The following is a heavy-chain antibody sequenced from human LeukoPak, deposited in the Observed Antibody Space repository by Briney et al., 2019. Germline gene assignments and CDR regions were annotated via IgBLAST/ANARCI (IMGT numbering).Heavy chain of an antibody. CDR1: GFTFSSYW. V-gene: IGHV3-74*01. Sequence: GGSLRLSCAASGFTFSSYWMHWVRQAPGKGLVWVSRINSDGSSTSYADSVKGRFTISRDNAKNTLYLQMNSLRAEDTAVYYCAKGTGDIAVAGTADYWGQGTLVTVSS. J-gene: IGHJ4*02. CDR2: INSDGSST. D-gene: IGHD6-19*01. CDR3: AKGTGDIAVAGTADY.